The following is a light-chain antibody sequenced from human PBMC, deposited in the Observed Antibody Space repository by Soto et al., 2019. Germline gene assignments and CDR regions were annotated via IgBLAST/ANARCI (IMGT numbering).Light chain of an antibody. Sequence: QSVLTQPAPVSGSPGHSITISCTGTSSDVGGYNYVSWYQQHPGKAPKLMIYDVSNRPSGVSNRFSGSKSGNTASLTISGLQAEDEADYYCSSYTSSSTYVFGTGTKVTVL. CDR3: SSYTSSSTYV. CDR1: SSDVGGYNY. CDR2: DVS. J-gene: IGLJ1*01. V-gene: IGLV2-14*01.